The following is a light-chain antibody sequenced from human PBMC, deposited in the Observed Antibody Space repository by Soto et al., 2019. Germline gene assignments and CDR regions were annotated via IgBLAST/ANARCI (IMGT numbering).Light chain of an antibody. CDR3: CLSHGGVVV. J-gene: IGLJ2*01. CDR1: TGAVTSGHW. V-gene: IGLV7-46*01. CDR2: DTN. Sequence: QAVVTQESSLTVSPGGTVTVTCGSSTGAVTSGHWPYWFQQRPGQAPRTLIYDTNIKHSWTPGRFSGALLGGKAALTLSGAQPEDEADYYCCLSHGGVVVFGGGTKLTVL.